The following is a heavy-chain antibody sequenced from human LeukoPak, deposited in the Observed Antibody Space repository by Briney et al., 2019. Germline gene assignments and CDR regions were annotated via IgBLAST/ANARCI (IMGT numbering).Heavy chain of an antibody. Sequence: PSETPSLTCAVYGGSFSGYYWSWIRQPPGKGLEWIGEINHSGSTNYNPSLKSRVTISVDTSKNQFSLKLSSVTAADTAVYYCAREYYYYYGMDVWGQGTTVTVSS. J-gene: IGHJ6*02. CDR2: INHSGST. CDR3: AREYYYYYGMDV. CDR1: GGSFSGYY. V-gene: IGHV4-34*01.